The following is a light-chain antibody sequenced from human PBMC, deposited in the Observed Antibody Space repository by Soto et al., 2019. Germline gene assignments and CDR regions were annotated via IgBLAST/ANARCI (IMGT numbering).Light chain of an antibody. J-gene: IGKJ1*01. V-gene: IGKV3-20*01. CDR1: QSVSSSY. CDR2: GAS. CDR3: QQYGRT. Sequence: EIVLTQSPGTLSLSPGERATLSCRASQSVSSSYLAWYQQKPGQAPRLLIYGASSRATGIPDRFSGSGSGTDFTLTISSLEPDDFAVYYCQQYGRTFGQGTKVEIK.